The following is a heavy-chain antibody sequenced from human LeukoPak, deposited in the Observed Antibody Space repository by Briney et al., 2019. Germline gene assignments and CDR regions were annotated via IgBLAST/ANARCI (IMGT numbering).Heavy chain of an antibody. CDR1: GFTFSSYG. D-gene: IGHD3-9*01. CDR2: ISYDGSNK. V-gene: IGHV3-30*18. CDR3: AKDQRPHYDILTGYLFDY. Sequence: GGSLRLSCAASGFTFSSYGMHWVRQAPGKGLEWVAVISYDGSNKYYADSVKGRFTISRDNSKNTLYLQMNSLRAEDTAVYYCAKDQRPHYDILTGYLFDYWGQGTLVTVSS. J-gene: IGHJ4*02.